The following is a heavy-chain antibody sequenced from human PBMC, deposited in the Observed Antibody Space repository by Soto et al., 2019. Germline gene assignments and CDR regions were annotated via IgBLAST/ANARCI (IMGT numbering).Heavy chain of an antibody. V-gene: IGHV1-18*01. CDR2: ISAYNGNT. Sequence: ASVKVSCKASGYTFTSYGISWVRQAPGQGLEWMGWISAYNGNTNYAQKLQGRVTMTTDTSTSTAYMELRSLRSDDTAVYYCARGYVGYDDFWSGYYPPFDDWGQGTLVTVSS. CDR1: GYTFTSYG. D-gene: IGHD3-3*01. J-gene: IGHJ4*02. CDR3: ARGYVGYDDFWSGYYPPFDD.